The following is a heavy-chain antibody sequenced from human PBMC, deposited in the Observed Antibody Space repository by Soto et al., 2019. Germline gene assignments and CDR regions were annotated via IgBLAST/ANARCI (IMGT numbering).Heavy chain of an antibody. CDR1: GFTFSSYG. CDR3: AKDQQQLGGGFDY. Sequence: QVQLVESGGGVVQPGRSLRLSCAASGFTFSSYGMHWVRQAPGKGLEWVAVISYDGSNKYYADSVKGRFTISRDNSKNTLYLQMNSLRAEETAVYYCAKDQQQLGGGFDYWGQGTLVTVSS. V-gene: IGHV3-30*18. J-gene: IGHJ4*02. CDR2: ISYDGSNK. D-gene: IGHD6-13*01.